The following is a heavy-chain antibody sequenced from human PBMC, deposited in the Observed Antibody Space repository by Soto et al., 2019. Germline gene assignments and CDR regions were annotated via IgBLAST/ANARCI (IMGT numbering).Heavy chain of an antibody. Sequence: SETLSLTCPVSGGSISSYYWSWIRQPPGKGLEWIGYIYYSGSTNYNPSLKSRVTISVDTSKNQFSLKLSSVTAADTAVYYCARGPPLYDSSGYYYDSWGQGTLVTVSS. V-gene: IGHV4-59*01. CDR1: GGSISSYY. CDR3: ARGPPLYDSSGYYYDS. D-gene: IGHD3-22*01. CDR2: IYYSGST. J-gene: IGHJ4*02.